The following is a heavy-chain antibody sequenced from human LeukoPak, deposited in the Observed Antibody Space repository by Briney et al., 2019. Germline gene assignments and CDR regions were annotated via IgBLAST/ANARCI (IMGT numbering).Heavy chain of an antibody. CDR3: ARWGSYYDFDY. CDR1: GGSISTYY. V-gene: IGHV4-59*08. D-gene: IGHD1-26*01. J-gene: IGHJ4*02. CDR2: FYSSGST. Sequence: SETLSLTCTVSGGSISTYYWIWIRQPPGKELEWIGYFYSSGSTSYNSSLKSRVTISVDTSKNQFSLKLSSVTAADTAVYYCARWGSYYDFDYWGQGTLVTVSS.